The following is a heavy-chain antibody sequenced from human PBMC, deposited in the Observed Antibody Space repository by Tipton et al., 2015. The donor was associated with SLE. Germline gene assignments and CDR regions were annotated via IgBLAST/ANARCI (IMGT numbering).Heavy chain of an antibody. CDR3: ARGLGATFDS. V-gene: IGHV4-39*01. J-gene: IGHJ4*02. CDR2: IYYSGNT. CDR1: GGSISRSSYY. Sequence: TLSLTCTVSGGSISRSSYYWGWIRQPPGKGLGWIGSIYYSGNTFYNPSLKSRLTISVDTSKDQFSLRLSSVTAADTAVYYCARGLGATFDSWGQGTLVTVSS. D-gene: IGHD3-16*01.